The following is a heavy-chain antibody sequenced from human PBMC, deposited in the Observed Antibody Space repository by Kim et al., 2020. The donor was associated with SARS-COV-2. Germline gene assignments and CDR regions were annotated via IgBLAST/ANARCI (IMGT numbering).Heavy chain of an antibody. CDR3: AKQADSSKWYAAAY. V-gene: IGHV3-23*01. D-gene: IGHD6-13*01. Sequence: GGSLRLSCAASGFSFSNYAMSWVRQTPGKGLEWVSVIGGSGGTTYYADSVKGRFTISRDNSKNTLYLQMNTLRAEDTAVYYCAKQADSSKWYAAAYWGQG. CDR1: GFSFSNYA. CDR2: IGGSGGTT. J-gene: IGHJ4*02.